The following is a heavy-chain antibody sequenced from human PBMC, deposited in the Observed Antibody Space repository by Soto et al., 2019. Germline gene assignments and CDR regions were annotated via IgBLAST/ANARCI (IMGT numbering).Heavy chain of an antibody. J-gene: IGHJ6*03. CDR3: AKFYCSSTSCYEYYYYYYTDV. CDR1: GFTFSSYA. D-gene: IGHD2-2*01. CDR2: ISGSGGST. V-gene: IGHV3-23*01. Sequence: PGGSLRLSCAASGFTFSSYAMSWVRQAPGKGLEWVSAISGSGGSTYYADSVKGRFTISRDNSKNTLYLQMNSLRAEDTAVYYCAKFYCSSTSCYEYYYYYYTDVWGKGTTVTVSS.